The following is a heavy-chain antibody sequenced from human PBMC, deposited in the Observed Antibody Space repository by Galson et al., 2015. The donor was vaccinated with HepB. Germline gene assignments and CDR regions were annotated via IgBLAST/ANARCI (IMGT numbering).Heavy chain of an antibody. V-gene: IGHV4-39*07. J-gene: IGHJ3*02. CDR1: GGSISSSSYY. CDR3: ARDRRITMVRGVMIGSYAFDI. CDR2: IYYSGST. Sequence: LTCTVSGGSISSSSYYWGWIRQPPGKGLEWIGSIYYSGSTYYNPSLKRRVTISVDTYKNQFSLKLSSVTAADTAVYYCARDRRITMVRGVMIGSYAFDIWGQGTMVTVSS. D-gene: IGHD3-10*01.